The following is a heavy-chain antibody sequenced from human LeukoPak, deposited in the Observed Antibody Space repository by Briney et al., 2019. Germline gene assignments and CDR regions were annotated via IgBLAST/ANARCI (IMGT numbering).Heavy chain of an antibody. CDR3: ASRGVGYCSGGSCPNARDY. CDR2: INHSGST. Sequence: SETLSLTCAVYGGSFSGYYWSWIRQPPGKGLEWIGEINHSGSTYYNPSLKSRVTISVDTSKNQFSLKLSSVTAADTAVYYCASRGVGYCSGGSCPNARDYWGQGTLVTVSS. J-gene: IGHJ4*02. V-gene: IGHV4-34*01. CDR1: GGSFSGYY. D-gene: IGHD2-15*01.